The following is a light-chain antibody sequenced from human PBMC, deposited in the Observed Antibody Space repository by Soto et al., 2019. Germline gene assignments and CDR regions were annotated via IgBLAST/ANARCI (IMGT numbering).Light chain of an antibody. CDR2: EVT. Sequence: QSALTHPPSASGSPGQSVTISCTGTSSDVGGYNFVSWYRQYPGKAPQLIIYEVTKRPSGFPDRFSGSKSGNTASLTVSGLQAEDEADYYCSSDAATNNYGFGSVTKVTVL. CDR1: SSDVGGYNF. J-gene: IGLJ1*01. V-gene: IGLV2-8*01. CDR3: SSDAATNNYG.